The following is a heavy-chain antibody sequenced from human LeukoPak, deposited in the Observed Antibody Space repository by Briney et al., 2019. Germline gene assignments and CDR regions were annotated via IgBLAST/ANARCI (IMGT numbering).Heavy chain of an antibody. Sequence: ASVTVSCTASGYTFTDYYMHWVRQAPGQGLEWMGWINPNSGGTDYAQKFQGRVTMTRDTSISTAYMELSRLRSDDTAVYYCATDYGDYESGYWGQGTLVTVSS. CDR1: GYTFTDYY. CDR2: INPNSGGT. V-gene: IGHV1-2*02. CDR3: ATDYGDYESGY. J-gene: IGHJ4*02. D-gene: IGHD4-17*01.